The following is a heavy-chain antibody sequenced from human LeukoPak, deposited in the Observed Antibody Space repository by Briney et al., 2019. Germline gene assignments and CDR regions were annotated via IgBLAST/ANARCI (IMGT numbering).Heavy chain of an antibody. J-gene: IGHJ4*02. Sequence: SETLSLTCTVSGGSISSGGYYWSWIRQHPGKGLEWIGYIYYSGSTYYNPSLKSRVTISVDTSKNQFSLKLSSVTAANTAVYYCARGQDSSGYSDYWGQGTLVTVSS. D-gene: IGHD3-22*01. CDR1: GGSISSGGYY. CDR3: ARGQDSSGYSDY. V-gene: IGHV4-31*03. CDR2: IYYSGST.